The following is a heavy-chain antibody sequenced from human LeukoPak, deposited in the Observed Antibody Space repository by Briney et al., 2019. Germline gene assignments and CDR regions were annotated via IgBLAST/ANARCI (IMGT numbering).Heavy chain of an antibody. CDR1: GFTFSSYG. D-gene: IGHD6-13*01. Sequence: PGGSLRLSCAASGFTFSSYGMHWVRQAPGKGLEWVAVIWYDGSNKYYADSVKGRFTISRDNSKNTLYLQMNSLRAEDTAVYYCARGDGQQLVYYYYGMDVWGQGTTVTVSS. CDR2: IWYDGSNK. J-gene: IGHJ6*02. V-gene: IGHV3-33*01. CDR3: ARGDGQQLVYYYYGMDV.